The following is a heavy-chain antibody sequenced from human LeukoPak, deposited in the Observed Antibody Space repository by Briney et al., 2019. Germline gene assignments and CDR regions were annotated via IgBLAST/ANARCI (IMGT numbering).Heavy chain of an antibody. CDR3: AKDWYYYGSGTYYFDY. CDR2: ISGSGGST. Sequence: PGRSLRLSCAASGFTFSSYGMSWVRQAPGKGLEWVSAISGSGGSTYYADSVKGRFTISRDNSKNTLYLQMNSLRAEDTAVYYCAKDWYYYGSGTYYFDYWGHGTLVTVSS. J-gene: IGHJ4*01. CDR1: GFTFSSYG. D-gene: IGHD3-10*01. V-gene: IGHV3-23*01.